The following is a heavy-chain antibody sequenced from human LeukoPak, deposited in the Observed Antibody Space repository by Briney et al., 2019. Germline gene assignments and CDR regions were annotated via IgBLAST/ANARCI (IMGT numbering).Heavy chain of an antibody. CDR3: ASVSLGGCDY. CDR2: INHSGST. V-gene: IGHV4-34*01. J-gene: IGHJ4*02. CDR1: GGSFSGYY. Sequence: SETLSLTCAVYGGSFSGYYWSWIRQPPGKGLEWIGEINHSGSTNYNPSLKSRVTISVDTSKNQFSLKLSSVTAADTAVYYCASVSLGGCDYWGQGTLVTVSS. D-gene: IGHD2-15*01.